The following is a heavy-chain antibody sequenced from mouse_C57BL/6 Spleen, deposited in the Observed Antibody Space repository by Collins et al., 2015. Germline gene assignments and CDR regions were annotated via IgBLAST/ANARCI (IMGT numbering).Heavy chain of an antibody. V-gene: IGHV1-80*01. J-gene: IGHJ3*01. CDR3: ARGPY. CDR1: GYVFSNYW. CDR2: IFPGDGDT. Sequence: QVLLQQSGAELAKPGASVKISCKASGYVFSNYWMNWVKQRPGKGLEWIGQIFPGDGDTNYNGKFEGKAILTADKSSNTAYMQLSSLTSEDSAVFFCARGPYWGQGTLVTVSA.